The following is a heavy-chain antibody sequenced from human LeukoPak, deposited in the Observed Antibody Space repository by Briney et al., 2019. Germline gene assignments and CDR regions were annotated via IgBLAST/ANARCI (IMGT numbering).Heavy chain of an antibody. J-gene: IGHJ6*03. Sequence: SSETLSLTCAVYGGSFSGYYWSWIRQPPGKGLEWIGEINHSGSTNYNPSLKSRVTISVDTSKNQFSLKLSSVTAADTAVYYCARGSGLTTMVRGVPYYYYYYMDVWGKGTTVTVSS. D-gene: IGHD3-10*01. CDR1: GGSFSGYY. V-gene: IGHV4-34*01. CDR3: ARGSGLTTMVRGVPYYYYYYMDV. CDR2: INHSGST.